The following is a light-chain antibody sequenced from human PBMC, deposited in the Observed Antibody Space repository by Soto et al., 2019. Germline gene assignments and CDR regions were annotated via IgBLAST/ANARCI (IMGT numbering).Light chain of an antibody. CDR2: GAS. V-gene: IGKV3-20*01. CDR3: QHYESSPLT. CDR1: QSVSSRH. J-gene: IGKJ4*01. Sequence: EIVLTQSPGTLSLSPGERATLSCRASQSVSSRHLAWYQQTPGQAPRLLIYGASSRATGIPDRFSGSGSGTDFTLTISRLEPEDFAVYYCQHYESSPLTFGGGTKVELK.